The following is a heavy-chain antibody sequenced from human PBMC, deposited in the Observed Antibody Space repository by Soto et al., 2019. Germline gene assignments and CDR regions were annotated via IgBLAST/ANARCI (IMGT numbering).Heavy chain of an antibody. CDR1: GFTFGDYY. J-gene: IGHJ6*02. CDR3: ARNYDILTGYEPRYYYYGMDV. Sequence: GSLRLSCAASGFTFGDYYMSWIRQAPGKGLEWVSYISSSGSSTYYVDSVRGRFTISRDNAKNSLYLQMDSLGAEDTAVYYCARNYDILTGYEPRYYYYGMDVWGQGTTVTVSS. D-gene: IGHD3-9*01. V-gene: IGHV3-11*01. CDR2: ISSSGSST.